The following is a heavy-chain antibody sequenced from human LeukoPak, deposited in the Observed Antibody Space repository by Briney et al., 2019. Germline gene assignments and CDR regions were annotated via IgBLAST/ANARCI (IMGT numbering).Heavy chain of an antibody. CDR1: GFTLSSYA. V-gene: IGHV3-23*01. CDR2: GSVYGSTR. CDR3: AKELHGSGNYAFDY. Sequence: RRSLRLSCAASGFTLSSYAMAWVGQAPGQRLKWVSTGSVYGSTRSYADSVKGRFTISRDNSKNTQYLQMNSLRPEDAAVYFCAKELHGSGNYAFDYWCRGTLVTVSS. D-gene: IGHD3-10*01. J-gene: IGHJ4*02.